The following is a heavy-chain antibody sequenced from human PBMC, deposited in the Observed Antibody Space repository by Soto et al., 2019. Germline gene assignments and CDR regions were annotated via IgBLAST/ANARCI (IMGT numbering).Heavy chain of an antibody. J-gene: IGHJ5*02. D-gene: IGHD3-10*01. CDR1: GGSISSYY. Sequence: PSETLSLTCTVSGGSISSYYWSWIRQPPGKGLEWIGYIYYSGSTNYNPSLKSRVTISVDTSKNQFSLKLSSVTAADTAVYYCARDLHYYGSGSTPYNWFDPWGQGTXVTVSS. V-gene: IGHV4-59*01. CDR3: ARDLHYYGSGSTPYNWFDP. CDR2: IYYSGST.